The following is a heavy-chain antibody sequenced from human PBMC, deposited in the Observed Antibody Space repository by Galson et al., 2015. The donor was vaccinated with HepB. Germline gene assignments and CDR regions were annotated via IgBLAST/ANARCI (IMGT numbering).Heavy chain of an antibody. CDR3: AKDEGFTYGQDAFDL. J-gene: IGHJ3*01. D-gene: IGHD5-18*01. V-gene: IGHV3-30*02. CDR2: IRNDGGRK. Sequence: SLRLSCAASGFTLSSYGMHWVRQAPGKGLEWVAFIRNDGGRKYYADSVKGRFTIFRDNSKNTLSLQMNSLRAEDTAVYFCAKDEGFTYGQDAFDLWGPGTMVTVSS. CDR1: GFTLSSYG.